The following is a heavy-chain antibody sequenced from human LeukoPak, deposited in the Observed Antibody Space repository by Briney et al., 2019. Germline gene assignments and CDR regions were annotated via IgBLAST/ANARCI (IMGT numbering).Heavy chain of an antibody. Sequence: GGSLRLSCAASGFTFSSYWMSWVRQAPGKGLEWVANIKQDGSEKYYVDSVKGRFTISRDNAKNSLYLQMNSLRAEDTAVYYCARVSDRYCSSTSCYGAYYYYYYYMDVWGKGTTVTVSS. J-gene: IGHJ6*03. CDR2: IKQDGSEK. CDR3: ARVSDRYCSSTSCYGAYYYYYYYMDV. CDR1: GFTFSSYW. D-gene: IGHD2-2*01. V-gene: IGHV3-7*01.